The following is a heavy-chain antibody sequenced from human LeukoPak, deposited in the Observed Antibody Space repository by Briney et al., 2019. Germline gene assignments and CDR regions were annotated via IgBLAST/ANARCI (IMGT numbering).Heavy chain of an antibody. D-gene: IGHD3-22*01. Sequence: PSETLSLTCAVYGGSFSGYYWSWIRQPPGKGLEWIGEINHSGSTNYNPSLKSRVTISVDTSKNQFSLKLSSVTAADTAVYYCAGQLSDYYDSSAPGGYWGQGTLVTVSS. CDR3: AGQLSDYYDSSAPGGY. CDR2: INHSGST. CDR1: GGSFSGYY. J-gene: IGHJ4*02. V-gene: IGHV4-34*01.